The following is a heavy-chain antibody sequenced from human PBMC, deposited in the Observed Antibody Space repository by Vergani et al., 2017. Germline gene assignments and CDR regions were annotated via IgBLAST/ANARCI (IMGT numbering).Heavy chain of an antibody. CDR1: GFTFSNFG. Sequence: VQLLESGGDLVQPGGSLRLSCAASGFTFSNFGMHWIRQAPGKGLEWLAYIGKDGINTRYRDAVKGRFTVSRDNSKDILYLQMDSLRSEDTALYYCAKYLHDATGELPDAWGPGTLVIVSS. D-gene: IGHD1-14*01. V-gene: IGHV3-30*02. J-gene: IGHJ5*02. CDR2: IGKDGINT. CDR3: AKYLHDATGELPDA.